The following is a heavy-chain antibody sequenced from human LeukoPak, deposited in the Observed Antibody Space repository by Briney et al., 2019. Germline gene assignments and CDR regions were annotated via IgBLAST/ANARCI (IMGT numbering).Heavy chain of an antibody. CDR2: IGSSSTGSSI. CDR1: GFTLSLYR. J-gene: IGHJ4*02. Sequence: GGSLRLSCAASGFTLSLYRVNWVRQAPGKGLEWVSHIGSSSTGSSIYYADSVRGRFTISRDNAKNTLYLQMNSLRAEDTAVYYCAKVPLLRFLEWLFDYWGQGTLVTVSS. CDR3: AKVPLLRFLEWLFDY. V-gene: IGHV3-48*01. D-gene: IGHD3-3*01.